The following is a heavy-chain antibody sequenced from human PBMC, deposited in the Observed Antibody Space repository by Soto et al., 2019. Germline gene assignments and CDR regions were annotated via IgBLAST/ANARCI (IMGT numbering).Heavy chain of an antibody. V-gene: IGHV3-73*01. CDR3: TPRYCSSTSCSMADY. D-gene: IGHD2-2*01. Sequence: GGSLRLSCAASGFTFSGSAMHWVRQASGKGLEWVGRIRSKANSYATAYAASVKGRFTISRDDSKNTAYLQMNSLKTEDTAVYYCTPRYCSSTSCSMADYWGQGTLVTVSS. CDR1: GFTFSGSA. J-gene: IGHJ4*02. CDR2: IRSKANSYAT.